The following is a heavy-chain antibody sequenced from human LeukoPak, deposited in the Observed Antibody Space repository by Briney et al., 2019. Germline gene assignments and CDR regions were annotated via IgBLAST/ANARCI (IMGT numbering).Heavy chain of an antibody. Sequence: ASVKVSCKASGYTFTGYYMHWVRQAPGQGLEWMGWINPNSGGTNYAQKFQGRVTMTRDTSISTAYMELSRLRSDDTAVYYCARSMEYNWSYGPYYYYYMDVWGKGTTVTVSS. D-gene: IGHD1-7*01. CDR1: GYTFTGYY. V-gene: IGHV1-2*02. CDR3: ARSMEYNWSYGPYYYYYMDV. CDR2: INPNSGGT. J-gene: IGHJ6*03.